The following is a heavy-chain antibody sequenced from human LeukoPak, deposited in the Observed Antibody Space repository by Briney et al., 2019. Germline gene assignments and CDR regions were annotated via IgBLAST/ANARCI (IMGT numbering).Heavy chain of an antibody. D-gene: IGHD2-2*01. CDR2: ISGTDGST. CDR1: AFTFATYT. V-gene: IGHV3-23*01. J-gene: IGHJ4*02. CDR3: ARDHLVTSIVVVPAAPLDY. Sequence: GGSLRLSCAASAFTFATYTMTWVRQAPGKGLEWVSSISGTDGSTYYADSVKGRFTISRDNSKNTLYLQMNSLRAEDTAVYYCARDHLVTSIVVVPAAPLDYWSQGTLVTVSS.